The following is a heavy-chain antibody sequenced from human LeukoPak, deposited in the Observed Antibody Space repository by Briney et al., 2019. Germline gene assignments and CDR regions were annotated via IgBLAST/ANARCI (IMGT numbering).Heavy chain of an antibody. CDR3: AKDAMGRALYSSSWSIYNWFDP. CDR2: ISSSSSTI. CDR1: GFTFSSYS. J-gene: IGHJ5*02. Sequence: PGGSLRLSCAASGFTFSSYSMNWVRQAPGKGLEWVSYISSSSSTIYYADSVKGRFTISRDNAKNSLYLQMNSLRAEDTAVYYCAKDAMGRALYSSSWSIYNWFDPWGQGTLVTVSS. D-gene: IGHD6-13*01. V-gene: IGHV3-48*01.